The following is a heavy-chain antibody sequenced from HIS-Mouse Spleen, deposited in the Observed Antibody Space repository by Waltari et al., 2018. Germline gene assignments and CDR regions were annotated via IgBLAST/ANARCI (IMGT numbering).Heavy chain of an antibody. Sequence: EVQLVESGGGLVQPGGSLRLSCAASGFTFSSYWMHWVRQAPGKGLVWVSRSNSDGSSTSYADSVKGRFTISRDNAKNTLYLQMNSLRAEDTAVYYCAREGWSSGWSDPWGQGTLVTVSS. CDR3: AREGWSSGWSDP. CDR1: GFTFSSYW. V-gene: IGHV3-74*01. CDR2: SNSDGSST. D-gene: IGHD6-19*01. J-gene: IGHJ5*02.